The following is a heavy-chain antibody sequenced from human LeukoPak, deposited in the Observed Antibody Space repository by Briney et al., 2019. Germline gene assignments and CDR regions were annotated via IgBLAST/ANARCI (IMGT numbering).Heavy chain of an antibody. Sequence: ASVKVSCKASGYTFTSYVISWVRQAPGHGLEWMGWISAYNGNTNYTQKLQGRVTMTTDTSTSTAYMELRSLRSDDTAVYYCARALLGRYCSGGSCYSFGYWGQGTLVTVSS. CDR3: ARALLGRYCSGGSCYSFGY. CDR1: GYTFTSYV. J-gene: IGHJ4*02. D-gene: IGHD2-15*01. CDR2: ISAYNGNT. V-gene: IGHV1-18*04.